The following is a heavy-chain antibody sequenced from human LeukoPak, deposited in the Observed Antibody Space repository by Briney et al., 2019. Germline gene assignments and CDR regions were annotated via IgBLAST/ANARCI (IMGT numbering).Heavy chain of an antibody. D-gene: IGHD3-3*01. Sequence: SETLSLTCTVSGGSISSYYWSWLRQPPGKGLEWIGYIYYSGSTNYNPSLKSRVTISVDTPKNQFSLKLSSVTAADTAVYYCARDGPGRFLAPYFDPWGQGTLVTVSS. CDR3: ARDGPGRFLAPYFDP. V-gene: IGHV4-59*01. CDR1: GGSISSYY. CDR2: IYYSGST. J-gene: IGHJ5*02.